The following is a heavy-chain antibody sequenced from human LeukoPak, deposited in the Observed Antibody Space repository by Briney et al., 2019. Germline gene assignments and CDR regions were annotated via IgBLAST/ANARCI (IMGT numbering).Heavy chain of an antibody. Sequence: SETLSLTCTVSGGSISSGSYYWSWIRQPAGKGLEWIGRIYTSGSTNYNPSLKSRVTMSLDTSKNQFSLNLSSVTAADTAVYYCARPGLSHAFDIWGQGTMVTVSS. V-gene: IGHV4-61*02. J-gene: IGHJ3*02. D-gene: IGHD3/OR15-3a*01. CDR3: ARPGLSHAFDI. CDR2: IYTSGST. CDR1: GGSISSGSYY.